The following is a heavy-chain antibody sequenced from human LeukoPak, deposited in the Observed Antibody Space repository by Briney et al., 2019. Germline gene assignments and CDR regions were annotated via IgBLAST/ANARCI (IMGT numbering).Heavy chain of an antibody. CDR1: GGTFSSYA. Sequence: ASVKVSCKASGGTFSSYAISWGRQAPGQGLEWMGLISPYNGNTNYAQRLQDRVTMATDTSTSTAYMELRSLSSDDTAVYYCARGGPFGPGGTKYYFDLWGQGTPVTVSS. D-gene: IGHD1-7*01. CDR2: ISPYNGNT. CDR3: ARGGPFGPGGTKYYFDL. V-gene: IGHV1-18*01. J-gene: IGHJ4*02.